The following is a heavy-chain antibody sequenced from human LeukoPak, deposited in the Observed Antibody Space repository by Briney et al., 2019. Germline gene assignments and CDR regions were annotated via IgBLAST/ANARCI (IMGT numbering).Heavy chain of an antibody. J-gene: IGHJ4*02. V-gene: IGHV3-74*01. CDR2: INHDGRDT. CDR1: GFTFSSHW. D-gene: IGHD6-19*01. CDR3: IRSNGWPDY. Sequence: GGSLRLSCEVSGFTFSSHWMNWVRQAPGKGLEWVSGINHDGRDTFYAASVKGRFIISRDNAKNTVYLQMSSMRVEDTAVYYCIRSNGWPDYWSLGTLVTVSS.